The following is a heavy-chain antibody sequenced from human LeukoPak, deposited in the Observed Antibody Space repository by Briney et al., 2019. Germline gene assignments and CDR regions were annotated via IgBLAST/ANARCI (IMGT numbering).Heavy chain of an antibody. CDR2: ISYDGSNK. J-gene: IGHJ4*02. CDR3: ARGSSGWRNIDY. V-gene: IGHV3-30*04. Sequence: QPGGSLRLSCAASGFTFSSYAMHWVRQAPGKGLEWVAVISYDGSNKYYADSVKGRFTISRDNSMNTLYLQMNSLRAEDTAVYYCARGSSGWRNIDYWGQGTLVTVSS. CDR1: GFTFSSYA. D-gene: IGHD6-19*01.